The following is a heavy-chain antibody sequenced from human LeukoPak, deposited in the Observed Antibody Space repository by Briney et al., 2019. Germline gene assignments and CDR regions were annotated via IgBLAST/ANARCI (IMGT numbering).Heavy chain of an antibody. D-gene: IGHD1-14*01. Sequence: PGGSLRLSCAASGFRFSYHDMHWVRQAPGKGLKFVSSIGGAGAHTFYADSVKGRFTISRDNFQSTMYLQMDGLRPEDSAVYYCARELGGTKTGGFDIRGQGTVVTVSS. CDR1: GFRFSYHD. V-gene: IGHV3-64*02. J-gene: IGHJ3*02. CDR2: IGGAGAHT. CDR3: ARELGGTKTGGFDI.